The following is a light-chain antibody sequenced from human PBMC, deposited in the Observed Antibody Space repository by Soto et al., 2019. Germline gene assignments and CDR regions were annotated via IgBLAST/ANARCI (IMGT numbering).Light chain of an antibody. CDR2: GAS. CDR3: QQYNNWPRT. Sequence: EVVMTQSPATLSVSPGERATLSCRASQSVNSNHIAWYQQKPGQAPRLLIYGASTRATGIPARFSGSGSGTEFTLTTSSLQSEDFAVYYCQQYNNWPRTFGQGTKVDI. V-gene: IGKV3-15*01. CDR1: QSVNSN. J-gene: IGKJ1*01.